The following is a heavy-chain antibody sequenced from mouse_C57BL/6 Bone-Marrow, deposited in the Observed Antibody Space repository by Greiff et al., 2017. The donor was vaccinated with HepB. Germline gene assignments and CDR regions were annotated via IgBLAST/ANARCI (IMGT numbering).Heavy chain of an antibody. J-gene: IGHJ4*01. CDR1: GYTFTSYW. D-gene: IGHD4-1*01. V-gene: IGHV1-50*01. CDR2: IDPSDSYT. Sequence: QVQLQQPGAELVKPGASVKLSCKASGYTFTSYWMQWVKQRPGQGLEWIGEIDPSDSYTNYNQKFKGKATLTVDTSSSTAYMQLSSLTSEDSAVYYCARLTGPYYAMDCWGQGTSVTVSS. CDR3: ARLTGPYYAMDC.